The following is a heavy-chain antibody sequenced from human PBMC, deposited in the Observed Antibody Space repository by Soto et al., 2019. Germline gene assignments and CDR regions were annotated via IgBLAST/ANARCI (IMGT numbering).Heavy chain of an antibody. V-gene: IGHV4-30-4*01. CDR2: IYYSGST. CDR1: GGSISSGDYY. Sequence: QVQLQESGPGLVKPSQTLSLTCTVSGGSISSGDYYWSWIRQPPGKGLEWIGYIYYSGSTYYNPSPKGRVTISLDTCKHQSSRKLSSATAADTAVYYCASVGRFGASTIDSWGQGTLVTVSS. CDR3: ASVGRFGASTIDS. J-gene: IGHJ4*02. D-gene: IGHD3-10*01.